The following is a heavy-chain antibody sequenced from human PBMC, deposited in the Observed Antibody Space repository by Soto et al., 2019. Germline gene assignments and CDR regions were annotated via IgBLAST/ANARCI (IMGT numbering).Heavy chain of an antibody. D-gene: IGHD6-6*01. V-gene: IGHV3-30-3*01. CDR3: ARDRYSSSTLFDY. CDR2: ISDDGDNK. CDR1: GFTLTNYA. Sequence: QVQLVESVGGVVQPGRSLRLSCAASGFTLTNYAMHWVRQAPGKGLEWLAVISDDGDNKYYADSVKGRFTISRDNSNKTLYLQMNSLRPEDTAVYYCARDRYSSSTLFDYWGQGTLVTVSS. J-gene: IGHJ4*02.